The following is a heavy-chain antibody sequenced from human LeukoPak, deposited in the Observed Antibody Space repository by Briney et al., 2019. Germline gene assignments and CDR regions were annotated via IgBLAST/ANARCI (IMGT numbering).Heavy chain of an antibody. D-gene: IGHD3-3*01. CDR3: ARTLKSDDFWSGYYYYYMDV. V-gene: IGHV1-69*05. J-gene: IGHJ6*03. CDR1: GGTFSSYA. CDR2: IIPIFGTA. Sequence: SVKVSCKASGGTFSSYAISWVRQAPGQGLEWMGRIIPIFGTANYAQRFQGRVTITTDESTSTAYMELSSLRSEDTAVYYCARTLKSDDFWSGYYYYYMDVWGKGATVTVSS.